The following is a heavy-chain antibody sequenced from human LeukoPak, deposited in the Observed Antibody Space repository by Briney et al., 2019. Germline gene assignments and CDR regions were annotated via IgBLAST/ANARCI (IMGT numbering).Heavy chain of an antibody. D-gene: IGHD6-13*01. J-gene: IGHJ4*02. CDR3: ASGRQLGY. CDR2: ISGDGSNT. CDR1: GFTFTSYY. Sequence: GGSLRLSCAASGFTFTSYYMHWVRQAPGKGLVWVSRISGDGSNTIYADSVKGRFTISRDNAKNTVYLQMNSLRAEDTAVYYCASGRQLGYWGQGTLVTVSS. V-gene: IGHV3-74*01.